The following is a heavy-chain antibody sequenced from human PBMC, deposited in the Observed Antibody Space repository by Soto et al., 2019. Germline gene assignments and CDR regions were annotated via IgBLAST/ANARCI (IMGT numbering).Heavy chain of an antibody. Sequence: SETLSLTCTVSGDSITSDDFYWGWIRRPPGQGLEWIGTISHSGDTFYNPPLKSRLTMSLDASKNQFSLRLTSVTAADAAVYFCARQMRGPIPSFGWLSPVASWGQGTLVTVSS. CDR3: ARQMRGPIPSFGWLSPVAS. D-gene: IGHD3-9*01. J-gene: IGHJ5*02. CDR1: GDSITSDDFY. CDR2: ISHSGDT. V-gene: IGHV4-39*01.